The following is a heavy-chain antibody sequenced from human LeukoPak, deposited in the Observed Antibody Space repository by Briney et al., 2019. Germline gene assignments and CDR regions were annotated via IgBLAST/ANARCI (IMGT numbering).Heavy chain of an antibody. V-gene: IGHV4-61*02. J-gene: IGHJ1*01. CDR2: MYIGGRT. D-gene: IGHD4-17*01. Sequence: PSETLSLTCTVTGTTIRSGSYYWNWIRQAAGKGLEWIGRMYIGGRTTYNPSLKSRVTISLETTENQFSLRLRSVTAADTAVYYCARAAYGDYGAEYFQHWGQGTLVTVSS. CDR3: ARAAYGDYGAEYFQH. CDR1: GTTIRSGSYY.